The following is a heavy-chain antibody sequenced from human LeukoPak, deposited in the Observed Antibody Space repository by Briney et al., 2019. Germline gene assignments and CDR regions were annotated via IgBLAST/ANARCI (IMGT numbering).Heavy chain of an antibody. CDR1: GGSISSYY. CDR2: IYYSGST. CDR3: ARDYHSDNWFDP. Sequence: SETLSLTCTVSGGSISSYYWSWIRQPPGKGLEWIGYIYYSGSTNYNPSLKSRVTISVDTSKNQFSLKLSSVTAADTAVYYCARDYHSDNWFDPWGQGTLVTVSS. V-gene: IGHV4-59*01. J-gene: IGHJ5*02. D-gene: IGHD5-18*01.